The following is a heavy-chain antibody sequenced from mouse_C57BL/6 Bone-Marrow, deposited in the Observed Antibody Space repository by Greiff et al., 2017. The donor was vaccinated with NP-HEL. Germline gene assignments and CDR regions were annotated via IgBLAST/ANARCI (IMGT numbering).Heavy chain of an antibody. V-gene: IGHV5-17*01. CDR2: ISSGSSTI. CDR1: GFTFSDYG. D-gene: IGHD2-3*01. J-gene: IGHJ2*01. CDR3: ATDGPYYFDY. Sequence: DVHLVESGGGLVKPGGSLKLSCAASGFTFSDYGMHWVRQAPEKGLEWVAYISSGSSTIYYAETVKGRFTISRDNAKNTLFLQMTSLRSEDTAMYYCATDGPYYFDYWGQGTTLTVSS.